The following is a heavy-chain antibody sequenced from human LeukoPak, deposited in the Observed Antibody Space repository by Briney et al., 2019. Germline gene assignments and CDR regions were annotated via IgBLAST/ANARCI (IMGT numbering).Heavy chain of an antibody. D-gene: IGHD5-18*01. J-gene: IGHJ4*02. CDR3: VRDSKRGYTYGWGSLFDN. Sequence: GGSLRLSCAASGFAFSSHSMNWVRQAPGKGLEWISSISISSGYIEYADSVKGRFTTSRDNAKNSLFLQMNNLRAEDTAIYYCVRDSKRGYTYGWGSLFDNWGQGTLVIVSS. CDR2: ISISSGYI. CDR1: GFAFSSHS. V-gene: IGHV3-21*01.